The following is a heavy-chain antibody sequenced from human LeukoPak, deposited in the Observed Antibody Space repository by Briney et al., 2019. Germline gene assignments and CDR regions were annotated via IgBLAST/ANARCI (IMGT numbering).Heavy chain of an antibody. CDR2: IWYDGSNK. D-gene: IGHD3-10*01. V-gene: IGHV3-33*01. J-gene: IGHJ4*02. CDR1: GFTFSSYG. Sequence: GRSLRLSCAASGFTFSSYGMHWVRQAPGKGLEWVAVIWYDGSNKYYADSVKGRFTISRDNSKNTLYLQMNSLRAEDTAVYYCARAPKGSSYFDYWGQGTLVTVSS. CDR3: ARAPKGSSYFDY.